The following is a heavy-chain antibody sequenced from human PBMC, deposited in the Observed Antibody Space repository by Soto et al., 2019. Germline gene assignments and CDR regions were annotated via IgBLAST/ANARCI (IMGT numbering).Heavy chain of an antibody. V-gene: IGHV3-30*18. CDR2: ISYDGSNK. CDR1: GFTFSSYG. Sequence: QVQLVESGGGVVQPGRSLRLSCAASGFTFSSYGMHWVRQAPGKGLEWVAVISYDGSNKYYADSVKGRFTISRDNSKNTLYLQMNSLRAEDTAVYYCAKDSGLAYWGQGTLVTVSS. J-gene: IGHJ4*02. CDR3: AKDSGLAY.